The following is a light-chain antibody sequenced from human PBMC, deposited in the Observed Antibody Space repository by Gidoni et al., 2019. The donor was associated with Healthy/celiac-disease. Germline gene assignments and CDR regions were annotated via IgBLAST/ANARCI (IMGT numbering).Light chain of an antibody. CDR2: GAS. Sequence: EIVMTQSPAPLSVSPGERATLSCRASQSVNSNLAWYQQKPGQAPRLLIYGASTRATGIPARFSGSGSGTEFTLTISSLQSEDFAVYYCQQYNNWPLTFGGGTKVEIK. V-gene: IGKV3-15*01. J-gene: IGKJ4*01. CDR3: QQYNNWPLT. CDR1: QSVNSN.